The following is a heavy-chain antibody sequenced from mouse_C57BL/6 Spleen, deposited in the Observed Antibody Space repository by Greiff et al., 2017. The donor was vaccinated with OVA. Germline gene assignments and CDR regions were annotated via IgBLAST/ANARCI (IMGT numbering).Heavy chain of an antibody. Sequence: EVKVEESGGGLVKPGGSLKLSCAASGFTFSSYAMSWVRQTPEKRLEWVATISDGGSYTYYPDNVKGRFTISRDNAKNNLYLQMSHLKSEDTAMYYCARDVTTVVATDYFDYWGQGTTLTVSS. V-gene: IGHV5-4*01. CDR1: GFTFSSYA. CDR2: ISDGGSYT. D-gene: IGHD1-1*01. J-gene: IGHJ2*01. CDR3: ARDVTTVVATDYFDY.